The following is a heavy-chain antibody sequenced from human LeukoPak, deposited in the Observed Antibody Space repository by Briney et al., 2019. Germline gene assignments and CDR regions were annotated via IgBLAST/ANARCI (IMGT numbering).Heavy chain of an antibody. J-gene: IGHJ5*02. V-gene: IGHV1-8*01. CDR2: MNPNSGNT. CDR3: AGGGYYYGSGSYFWFDP. D-gene: IGHD3-10*01. CDR1: VYTFTSYD. Sequence: ASVKVSCKASVYTFTSYDINWVRQPTGQGLEWMGWMNPNSGNTGNAQKFQGRATMIRNTSISTAYMELRSLRSEGTAVYYFAGGGYYYGSGSYFWFDPWGQGTLVTVSS.